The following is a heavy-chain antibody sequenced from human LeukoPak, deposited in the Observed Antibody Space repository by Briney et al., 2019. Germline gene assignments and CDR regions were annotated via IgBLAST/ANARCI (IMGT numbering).Heavy chain of an antibody. Sequence: GASVKVSCKASGGTFSSYAISWVRQAPGQGLEWMGGIIPIFGTANYAQKFQGRVTITADKSTSTAYMELSSLRSEDTAVYYCAREGGDGYSLGAPRNWFDPWGQGTLVTVSS. D-gene: IGHD5-24*01. CDR1: GGTFSSYA. CDR3: AREGGDGYSLGAPRNWFDP. CDR2: IIPIFGTA. V-gene: IGHV1-69*06. J-gene: IGHJ5*02.